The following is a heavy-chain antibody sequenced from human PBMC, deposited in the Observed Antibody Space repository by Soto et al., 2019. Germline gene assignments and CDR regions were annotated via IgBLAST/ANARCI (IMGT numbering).Heavy chain of an antibody. D-gene: IGHD2-21*02. J-gene: IGHJ6*02. Sequence: SETLSLTCTVSGGSISSSSYYWGWIRQPPGKGLEWIGSIYYSGSTYYNPSLKSRVTITVDTSKNQFSLKLSSVTAADTAVYYFARHLRVARTANGMDVWGQGTTVTVSS. V-gene: IGHV4-39*01. CDR1: GGSISSSSYY. CDR2: IYYSGST. CDR3: ARHLRVARTANGMDV.